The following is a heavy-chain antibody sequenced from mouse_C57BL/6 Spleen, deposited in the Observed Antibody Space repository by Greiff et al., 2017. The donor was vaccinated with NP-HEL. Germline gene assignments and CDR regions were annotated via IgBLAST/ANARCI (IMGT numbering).Heavy chain of an antibody. CDR1: GFSLTSYG. J-gene: IGHJ3*01. CDR2: IWSGGST. V-gene: IGHV2-2*01. D-gene: IGHD2-3*01. Sequence: QVQLKESGPGLVQPSQSLSITCTVSGFSLTSYGVHWVRQSPGKGLEWLGVIWSGGSTDYNAAFISRLSISKDNSKSQVFFKMNSLQADDTAIYYCARKGDDGSEFAYWGQGTLVTVSA. CDR3: ARKGDDGSEFAY.